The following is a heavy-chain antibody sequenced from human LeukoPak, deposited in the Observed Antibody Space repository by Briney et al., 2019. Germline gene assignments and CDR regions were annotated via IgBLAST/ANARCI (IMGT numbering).Heavy chain of an antibody. J-gene: IGHJ4*02. Sequence: GSLRLSCAASGFSFIHSWMSWVRQAPGKGLEWVGRIKSKKDGGAIDYAAPVKGRFTISRDDLKNRVYLQISSLKTEDTAVYYCTTEPRDWGQGTLVTVSS. CDR3: TTEPRD. CDR1: GFSFIHSW. CDR2: IKSKKDGGAI. V-gene: IGHV3-15*01.